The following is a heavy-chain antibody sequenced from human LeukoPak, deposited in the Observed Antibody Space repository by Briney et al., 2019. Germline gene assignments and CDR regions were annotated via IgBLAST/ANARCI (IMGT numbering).Heavy chain of an antibody. CDR3: ARDSFGIATTGYFDY. CDR2: ISGSGGST. Sequence: GGSLRLSCAASGFTFSSYAMSWVRQAPGKGLEWVSAISGSGGSTYYADSVKGRFTISRDNSKNTLYLQMNSLRAEDTAVYYCARDSFGIATTGYFDYWGQGTLVTVSS. D-gene: IGHD6-13*01. J-gene: IGHJ4*02. V-gene: IGHV3-23*01. CDR1: GFTFSSYA.